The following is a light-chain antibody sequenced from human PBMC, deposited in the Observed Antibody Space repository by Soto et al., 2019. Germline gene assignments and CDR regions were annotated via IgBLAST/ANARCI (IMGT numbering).Light chain of an antibody. CDR3: SSYTNRNTYVV. Sequence: QSALTQPASVSGSPGQSITISCTGTSSDIGGYDYVSWYQQHPGKAPKLMIYEVNNRPSGVSNRFSASKSGNTASLTISGLQAADEADYYCSSYTNRNTYVVFGGGTKVTVL. CDR2: EVN. CDR1: SSDIGGYDY. J-gene: IGLJ2*01. V-gene: IGLV2-14*01.